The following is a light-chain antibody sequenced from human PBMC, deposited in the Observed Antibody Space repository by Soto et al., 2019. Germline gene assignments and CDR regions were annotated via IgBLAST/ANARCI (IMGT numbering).Light chain of an antibody. CDR1: QNVGSRY. Sequence: EIVLTQSPGTLSLSPGERATLSCRASQNVGSRYLAWYQQKPGQAPRLLIYGASSRATGIPDRFSGSGSGTEFTLTISSLQSEDFAVYYCQQYNNWPITFGQGTRLEIK. J-gene: IGKJ5*01. V-gene: IGKV3D-15*01. CDR3: QQYNNWPIT. CDR2: GAS.